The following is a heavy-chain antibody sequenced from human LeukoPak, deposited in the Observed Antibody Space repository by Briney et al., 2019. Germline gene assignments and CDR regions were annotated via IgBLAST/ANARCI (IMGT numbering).Heavy chain of an antibody. D-gene: IGHD6-19*01. CDR1: GFIFRSYE. Sequence: LRLSCAASGFIFRSYEMNWVRQPPGKALEWIGSVYYSGTTSSNPSLKSRVTISVDMSKNEFSLRLRSVTAADTAMYYCARGTLYSGWSYYFDDWGQGNQVTVSS. CDR3: ARGTLYSGWSYYFDD. CDR2: VYYSGTT. V-gene: IGHV4-38-2*01. J-gene: IGHJ4*02.